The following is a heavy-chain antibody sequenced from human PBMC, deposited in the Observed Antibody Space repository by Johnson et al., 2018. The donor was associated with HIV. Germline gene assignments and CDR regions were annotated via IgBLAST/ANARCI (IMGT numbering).Heavy chain of an antibody. J-gene: IGHJ3*02. CDR3: ARDSSSWSLGAFDI. CDR1: GFTFSSYW. V-gene: IGHV3-7*01. CDR2: IKQDGSEK. D-gene: IGHD6-13*01. Sequence: VQLVESGGGVVQPGGSLRLSCAASGFTFSSYWMSWVRQAPGKGLEWVANIKQDGSEKYYVDSVKGRFTISRDNAKNSLYLQMNSLRAEDTAVYYCARDSSSWSLGAFDIWGQGTMVTVSS.